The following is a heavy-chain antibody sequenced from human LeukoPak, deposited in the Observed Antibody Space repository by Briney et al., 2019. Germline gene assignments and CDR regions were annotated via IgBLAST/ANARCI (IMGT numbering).Heavy chain of an antibody. V-gene: IGHV4-34*01. J-gene: IGHJ5*02. CDR1: GESFDGFY. Sequence: SETLSLTCAVYGESFDGFYWNWIRQPPGKGLEWIGEINYSGMSDYNPALKSRVAISADSSKRQFPLDLTSVTAADTAVYYCAIRLATSRLATATTWFDPWGQGTLVSVS. D-gene: IGHD3-9*01. CDR3: AIRLATSRLATATTWFDP. CDR2: INYSGMS.